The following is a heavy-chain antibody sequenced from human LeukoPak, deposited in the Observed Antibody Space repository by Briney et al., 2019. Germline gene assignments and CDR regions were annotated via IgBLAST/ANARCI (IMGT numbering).Heavy chain of an antibody. V-gene: IGHV4-39*07. D-gene: IGHD1-1*01. CDR3: ARVTDWNDLDY. CDR1: GGSISSSSYY. J-gene: IGHJ4*02. CDR2: IYYSGST. Sequence: PSETLSLTCTVSGGSISSSSYYWGWIRQPSGKGLEWIGSIYYSGSTYYNPSLKSRVTISIDTSKNQLSLKLTSVTAADTAVYYCARVTDWNDLDYWGQGTLVTVSS.